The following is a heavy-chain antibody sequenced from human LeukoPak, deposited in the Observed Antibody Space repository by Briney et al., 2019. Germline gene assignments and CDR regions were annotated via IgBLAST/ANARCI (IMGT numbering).Heavy chain of an antibody. CDR2: ISWDGGST. Sequence: GGSLRLSCAASGFTFDDYAMHWVRQAPGKGLEWVSLISWDGGSTYYADSVKSRFTISRDNSKNSLYLQMNSLRAEDTALYYCAKGGGVGDSWRVDYYYYMDVWGKGTTVTVSS. J-gene: IGHJ6*03. D-gene: IGHD1-1*01. CDR3: AKGGGVGDSWRVDYYYYMDV. V-gene: IGHV3-43D*03. CDR1: GFTFDDYA.